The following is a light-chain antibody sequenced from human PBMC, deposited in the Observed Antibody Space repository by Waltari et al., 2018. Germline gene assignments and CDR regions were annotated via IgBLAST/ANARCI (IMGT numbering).Light chain of an antibody. V-gene: IGLV1-44*01. CDR1: SSNIGSNT. Sequence: QSVLTQPPSASGTPGQRVTIPCSGSSSNIGSNTVNWYQQLPGTAPNLPIYSNNPRPSGVPDRFSGSKSGTSASLAISGLQSEDEADYYCAACDDSLNGVVFGGGTKLTVL. CDR2: SNN. J-gene: IGLJ2*01. CDR3: AACDDSLNGVV.